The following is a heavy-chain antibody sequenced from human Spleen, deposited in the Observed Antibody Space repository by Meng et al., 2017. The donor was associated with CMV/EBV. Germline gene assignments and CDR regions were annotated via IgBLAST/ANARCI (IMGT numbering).Heavy chain of an antibody. Sequence: TCTVSGSAVSSARYYWSWIRQPPGKGLEWIGYIYYSGSTNYNPSLKSRVTISVETSKNQFSLKLTSVTAVDTAVYYCARVLGGNWFDPWGQGTLVTVSS. J-gene: IGHJ5*02. V-gene: IGHV4-61*01. CDR1: GSAVSSARYY. D-gene: IGHD7-27*01. CDR2: IYYSGST. CDR3: ARVLGGNWFDP.